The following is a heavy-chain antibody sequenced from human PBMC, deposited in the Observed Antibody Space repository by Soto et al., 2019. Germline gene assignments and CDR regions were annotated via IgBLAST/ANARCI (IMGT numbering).Heavy chain of an antibody. CDR2: IIPIFRTP. CDR3: ARDKERPRFGGNYDYALDV. J-gene: IGHJ6*02. CDR1: GGTFNTFA. D-gene: IGHD3-10*01. Sequence: QVQLVQSGAEVKKPGSSVKVSCKASGGTFNTFAISWVLQAPGQGFEWLGWIIPIFRTPDYAQKFQDRVTIIADESASTAYMELSSLRSDDTAVDSCARDKERPRFGGNYDYALDVWGHGTRVTVSS. V-gene: IGHV1-69*12.